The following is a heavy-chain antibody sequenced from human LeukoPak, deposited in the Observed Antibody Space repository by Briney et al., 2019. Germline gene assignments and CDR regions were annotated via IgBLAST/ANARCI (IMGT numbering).Heavy chain of an antibody. CDR3: ARSVGGSYEADY. D-gene: IGHD1-26*01. CDR2: IYYSGST. Sequence: PSETLSLTCTVSGGSISSYYWSLIRQPPWKGLEWIGYIYYSGSTNYNPSLKSRVTISVDTSKNQFSLKLSSVTAADTAVYYCARSVGGSYEADYWGQGTLVTVSS. J-gene: IGHJ4*02. V-gene: IGHV4-59*01. CDR1: GGSISSYY.